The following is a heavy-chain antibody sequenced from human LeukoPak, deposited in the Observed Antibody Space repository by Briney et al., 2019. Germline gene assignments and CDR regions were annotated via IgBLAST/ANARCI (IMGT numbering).Heavy chain of an antibody. Sequence: SETLSLTCTVSGGSIISSNHYWSWIRQHPGKGLEWIGYIYYSGSTYYNPSLKSRVTISVDTSKNQFSLKLSSVTAADTAVYYCAREGYYDSSGYYPIDYWGQGTLVTVSS. CDR3: AREGYYDSSGYYPIDY. CDR1: GGSIISSNHY. V-gene: IGHV4-31*03. J-gene: IGHJ4*02. CDR2: IYYSGST. D-gene: IGHD3-22*01.